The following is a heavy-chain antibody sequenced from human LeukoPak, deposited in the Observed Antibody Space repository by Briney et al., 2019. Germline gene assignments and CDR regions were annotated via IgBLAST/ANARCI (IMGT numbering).Heavy chain of an antibody. CDR3: AIGGDSTTSCYRCFDY. CDR1: GYRFTSYW. V-gene: IGHV5-51*01. J-gene: IGHJ4*02. D-gene: IGHD2-2*02. Sequence: GESLKISCKGSGYRFTSYWIGWVRQMPGKGPEWMGLIYPDDSDTRYSPSFQGQVTISADKSISTAYLQWSSLKASDTAMYYCAIGGDSTTSCYRCFDYWGQGTLVTVSS. CDR2: IYPDDSDT.